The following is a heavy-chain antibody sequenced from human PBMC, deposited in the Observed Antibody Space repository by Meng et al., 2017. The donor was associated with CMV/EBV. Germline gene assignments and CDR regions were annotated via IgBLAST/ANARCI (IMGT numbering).Heavy chain of an antibody. CDR3: ARGLMVRGSRVNWFDP. CDR2: INHSGST. D-gene: IGHD3-10*01. V-gene: IGHV4-34*01. Sequence: QVQLQQWGAGRLTPAETLSLTFAVYGGSFSGYYWSWIRQPPGKGLEWIGEINHSGSTNYNPSLKSRVTISVDTSKNQFSLKLSSVTAADTAVYYCARGLMVRGSRVNWFDPWGQGTLVTVSS. CDR1: GGSFSGYY. J-gene: IGHJ5*02.